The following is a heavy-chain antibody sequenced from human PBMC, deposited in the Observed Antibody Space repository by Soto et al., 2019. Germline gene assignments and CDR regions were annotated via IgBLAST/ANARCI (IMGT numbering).Heavy chain of an antibody. CDR2: IYYSGYT. V-gene: IGHV4-39*01. D-gene: IGHD3-16*01. Sequence: SETLSLTCTVSGGSISSSSYYWGWIRQPPGKGLEWIGSIYYSGYTCYNPSLKSRVTISVDTSKNQFSLKLSSVTAADTAVYYCARHNGPLYVGYYYDMDVWGQGTTVTVSS. J-gene: IGHJ6*02. CDR1: GGSISSSSYY. CDR3: ARHNGPLYVGYYYDMDV.